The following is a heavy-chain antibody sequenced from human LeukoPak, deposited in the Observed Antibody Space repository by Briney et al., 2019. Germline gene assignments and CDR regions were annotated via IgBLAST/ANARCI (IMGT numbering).Heavy chain of an antibody. D-gene: IGHD5-24*01. CDR1: GFTFSSYA. CDR2: ISYDGSNK. V-gene: IGHV3-30-3*01. J-gene: IGHJ3*02. CDR3: ARPTVEMATTDALDI. Sequence: GRSLRLSCAASGFTFSSYAMHWVRQAPGKGLEWVAVISYDGSNKYYADSVKGRFTISRDNSKNTLYLQMNSLRAEDTAVYYCARPTVEMATTDALDIWGQGTMVTVSS.